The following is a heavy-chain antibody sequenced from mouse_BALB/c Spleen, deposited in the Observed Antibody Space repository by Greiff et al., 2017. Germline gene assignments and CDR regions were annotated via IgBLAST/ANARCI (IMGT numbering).Heavy chain of an antibody. D-gene: IGHD1-1*01. V-gene: IGHV5-6-5*01. J-gene: IGHJ4*01. CDR3: ARAGASSYPYAMDY. CDR1: GFTFSSYA. CDR2: ISSGGST. Sequence: EVQVVESGGGLVKPGGSLKLSCAASGFTFSSYAMSWVRQTPEKRLEWVASISSGGSTYYPDSVKGRFTISRDNARNILYLQMSSLRSEDTAMYYCARAGASSYPYAMDYWGQGTSVTVSS.